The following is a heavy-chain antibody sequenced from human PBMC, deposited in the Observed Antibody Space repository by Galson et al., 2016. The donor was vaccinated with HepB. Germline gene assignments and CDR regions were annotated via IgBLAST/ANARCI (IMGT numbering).Heavy chain of an antibody. CDR2: MYYSGHS. D-gene: IGHD7-27*01. CDR1: GGSISGSPYY. V-gene: IGHV4-39*01. J-gene: IGHJ1*01. Sequence: ETLSLTCTVSGGSISGSPYYWGWVRQSPGRGLEWIGSMYYSGHSHFNPSLKSRVAISMDTSNNRFSLNLTSVTAADTAVYYCARPISYTLWGLAYWGQGALVTVSS. CDR3: ARPISYTLWGLAY.